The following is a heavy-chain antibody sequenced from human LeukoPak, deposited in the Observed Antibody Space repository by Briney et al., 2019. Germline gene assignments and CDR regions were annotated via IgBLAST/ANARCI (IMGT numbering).Heavy chain of an antibody. CDR2: ISSSSSYI. D-gene: IGHD4-17*01. Sequence: GGSLRLSCAASGFTFSTYSMNWVRQAPGKGLEWVSSISSSSSYIYYADSVKGRFTISRDNAKNSLYLQMNSLRAEDTAVYYCARDFKTVATWYAFFWGQGTMVIVSS. J-gene: IGHJ3*01. CDR1: GFTFSTYS. V-gene: IGHV3-21*06. CDR3: ARDFKTVATWYAFF.